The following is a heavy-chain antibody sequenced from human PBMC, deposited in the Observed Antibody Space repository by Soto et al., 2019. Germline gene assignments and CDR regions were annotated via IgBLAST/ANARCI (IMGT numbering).Heavy chain of an antibody. V-gene: IGHV3-30*18. J-gene: IGHJ4*02. CDR2: ISGNGNNR. CDR1: GFTFPNFA. Sequence: GGSLRLSCAVSGFTFPNFAMHWVRQVPGKGLEWVSLISGNGNNRYYADSVKGRFTISRDNSKNTLYLQMNSLRAEDSALYYCAKDHESDYWGQGTLVTVSS. CDR3: AKDHESDY.